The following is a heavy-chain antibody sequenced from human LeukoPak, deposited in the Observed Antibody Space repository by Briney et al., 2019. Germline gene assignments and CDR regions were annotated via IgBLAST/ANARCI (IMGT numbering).Heavy chain of an antibody. J-gene: IGHJ3*02. CDR1: GGSISSSSYY. D-gene: IGHD3-22*01. CDR3: ARSFRVSLPSMVVVVPNAFDI. CDR2: IYYSGST. V-gene: IGHV4-39*01. Sequence: PSETLSLTCTVSGGSISSSSYYWGWIRPPPGKGLEWIGSIYYSGSTYYNPSLKSRVTISVDTSKNQFSLKLSSVTAADTAVYYCARSFRVSLPSMVVVVPNAFDIWGQGTMVTVSS.